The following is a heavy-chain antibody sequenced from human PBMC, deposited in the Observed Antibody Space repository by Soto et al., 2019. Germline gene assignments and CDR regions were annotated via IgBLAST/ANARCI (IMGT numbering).Heavy chain of an antibody. D-gene: IGHD3-3*01. J-gene: IGHJ4*02. CDR2: IYYSGST. V-gene: IGHV4-39*01. Sequence: QLQLQESGPGLVKPSETLSLTCTVSGGSISSSSYYWGWIRQPPGKGLEWIGSIYYSGSTYYNPSLKSRVTISVDTSKNQFSLKLGSVTAADTAVYYCASGPTIFGVVNYFDYWGQGTLVTVSS. CDR3: ASGPTIFGVVNYFDY. CDR1: GGSISSSSYY.